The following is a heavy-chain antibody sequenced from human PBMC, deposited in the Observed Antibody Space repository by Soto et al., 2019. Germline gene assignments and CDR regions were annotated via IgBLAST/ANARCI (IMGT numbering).Heavy chain of an antibody. J-gene: IGHJ5*02. CDR2: ISGSGGST. D-gene: IGHD6-19*01. CDR1: GFTFSSYA. CDR3: AKDGGYSSGWTGWFDP. Sequence: EVQLLESGGGLVQPGGSLRLSCAASGFTFSSYAMSWVRQAPGKGLEWVSAISGSGGSTYYADSVKGRFTISRDNSKNTLYLQMNSLRAEDTAVYYCAKDGGYSSGWTGWFDPWGQGTLVTVSS. V-gene: IGHV3-23*01.